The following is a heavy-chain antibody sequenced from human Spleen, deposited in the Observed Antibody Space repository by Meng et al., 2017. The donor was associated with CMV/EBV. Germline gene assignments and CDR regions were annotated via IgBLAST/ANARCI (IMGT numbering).Heavy chain of an antibody. V-gene: IGHV5-51*01. J-gene: IGHJ3*02. CDR3: ARRNDPGPFDI. Sequence: KVSCKGSGYTFTNYWIAWVRQMPGKGLEWMGIIFPGDSDTTYSQSFQGKVTISVDKSINTAYLQRSSLKVSDTAMDYCARRNDPGPFDIWGQGTLVTVSS. CDR1: GYTFTNYW. CDR2: IFPGDSDT.